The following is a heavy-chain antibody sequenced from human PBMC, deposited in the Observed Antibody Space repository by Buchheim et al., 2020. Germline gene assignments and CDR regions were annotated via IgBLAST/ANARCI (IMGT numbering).Heavy chain of an antibody. J-gene: IGHJ4*02. CDR1: GASISGSSNY. V-gene: IGHV4-30-4*01. CDR3: ARDGKVGVWRYFDF. Sequence: QVRLQESGPRLVRPSQTLSLTCAVSGASISGSSNYWSWIRQFPGKGLEWLGYIYYDGNTSYNPSLRSRLTLSVDASRNQFFLRLNSVTAADAAVYFCARDGKVGVWRYFDFWGQG. CDR2: IYYDGNT. D-gene: IGHD1-26*01.